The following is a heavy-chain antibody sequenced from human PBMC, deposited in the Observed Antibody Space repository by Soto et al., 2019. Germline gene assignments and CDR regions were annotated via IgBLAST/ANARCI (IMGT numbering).Heavy chain of an antibody. Sequence: PGQSLKNSNRSSEYTFSDYWIVLVRQMPGKGLEWMGIIYPSDSTVKYSPSVQGQVTMSVDKSISTAYLQWSSLKASDAAVYYYARGNVANYFEPWGQGTLVTVSS. CDR2: IYPSDSTV. J-gene: IGHJ5*02. D-gene: IGHD1-7*01. V-gene: IGHV5-51*01. CDR1: EYTFSDYW. CDR3: ARGNVANYFEP.